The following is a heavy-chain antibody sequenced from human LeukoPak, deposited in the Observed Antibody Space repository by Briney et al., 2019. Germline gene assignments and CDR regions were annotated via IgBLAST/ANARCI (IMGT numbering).Heavy chain of an antibody. CDR2: ITSTSTI. CDR3: ARDAGNSGYGCDL. J-gene: IGHJ5*02. Sequence: GGSLRLSCAASGFTFSSYRMKWVRQAPGKGLEWVSSITSTSTIYYADSVKGRFTISRDNAKNSLYLQMNSLRDEDTAVYYCARDAGNSGYGCDLWGQGTLVTVSS. D-gene: IGHD5-12*01. CDR1: GFTFSSYR. V-gene: IGHV3-48*02.